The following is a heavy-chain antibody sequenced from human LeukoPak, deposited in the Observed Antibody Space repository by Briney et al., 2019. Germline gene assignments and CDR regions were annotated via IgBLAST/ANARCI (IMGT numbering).Heavy chain of an antibody. V-gene: IGHV4-59*12. D-gene: IGHD1-1*01. CDR1: GGSISGYY. CDR2: IYYSGST. Sequence: PSETLSLTCTVSGGSISGYYWSWIRQPPGKGLEWIGYIYYSGSTSYNPSLKSRVTISVDTSQNQFSLKLSSVTAADTAVYYCARDRGYPRAWFDPWGQGTLVTVSS. J-gene: IGHJ5*02. CDR3: ARDRGYPRAWFDP.